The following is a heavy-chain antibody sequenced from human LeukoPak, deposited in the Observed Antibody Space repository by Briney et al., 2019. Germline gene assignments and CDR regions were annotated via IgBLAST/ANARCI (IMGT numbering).Heavy chain of an antibody. CDR1: GFTFSSYG. CDR3: ARSALDTSGSYYNPQPFEY. V-gene: IGHV3-33*01. Sequence: PGGSLRLSCAASGFTFSSYGMHWVRQAPGKGLEWVAVIWYDGSNKYYVDSVKGRFTISRDNSKNTLYLQMNSLRAEDTAVYYCARSALDTSGSYYNPQPFEYWGQGTLVTVSS. D-gene: IGHD3-10*01. CDR2: IWYDGSNK. J-gene: IGHJ4*02.